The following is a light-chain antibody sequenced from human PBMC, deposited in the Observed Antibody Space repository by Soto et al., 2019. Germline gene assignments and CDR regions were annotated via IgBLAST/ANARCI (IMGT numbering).Light chain of an antibody. CDR3: QQSYSTPWT. CDR2: GTS. J-gene: IGKJ1*01. V-gene: IGKV1-39*01. CDR1: QSISGY. Sequence: DIQMTQSPSSLSGSAGDRVTITCRASQSISGYLNWYQQKPGKAPKVLMYGTSILQTGVSSRFSGSGSGTDFTLTINSLQPEDFATCYCQQSYSTPWTFGQGTKVEIK.